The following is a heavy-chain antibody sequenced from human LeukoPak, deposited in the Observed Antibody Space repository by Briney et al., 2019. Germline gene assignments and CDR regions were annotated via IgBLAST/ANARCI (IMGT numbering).Heavy chain of an antibody. V-gene: IGHV3-7*01. J-gene: IGHJ4*02. D-gene: IGHD6-13*01. CDR1: GFTFSGHS. Sequence: PGGSLRLSCAASGFTFSGHSMSWVRQAPGKGLVWVANINPDGSERFYVDFVKDRFTISRDNADNSTYLQMNSLRAEDTAVYYCGRVIAGAIDYWGQGTLVTVSS. CDR3: GRVIAGAIDY. CDR2: INPDGSER.